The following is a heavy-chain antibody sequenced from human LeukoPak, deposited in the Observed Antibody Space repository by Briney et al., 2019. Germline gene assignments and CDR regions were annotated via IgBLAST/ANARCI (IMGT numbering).Heavy chain of an antibody. V-gene: IGHV3-21*04. CDR2: ISSSSSYI. J-gene: IGHJ1*01. D-gene: IGHD2-2*01. CDR1: GFTFSSYS. Sequence: SGGSLRLSCAASGFTFSSYSMNWVRQAPGKGLEWVSSISSSSSYIYYADSVKGRFTISRDNSKNTLYLQMNSLRAEDTAVYYCAKLYQLLPGLGYFQHWGQGTLVTVSS. CDR3: AKLYQLLPGLGYFQH.